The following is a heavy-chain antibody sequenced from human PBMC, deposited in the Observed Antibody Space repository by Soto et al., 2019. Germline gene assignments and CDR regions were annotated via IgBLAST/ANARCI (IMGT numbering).Heavy chain of an antibody. V-gene: IGHV3-11*01. D-gene: IGHD3-22*01. Sequence: GGSLRLSCGASGFSFSDHYMTWIRQAPGKGLEWVSYISGSGTTIYYTDSVKGRFTVSRDNAKNSVYLQMNSLRAEDTAVYYCARDYYDSSGYYGYWGQGTLVTVSS. CDR3: ARDYYDSSGYYGY. J-gene: IGHJ4*02. CDR2: ISGSGTTI. CDR1: GFSFSDHY.